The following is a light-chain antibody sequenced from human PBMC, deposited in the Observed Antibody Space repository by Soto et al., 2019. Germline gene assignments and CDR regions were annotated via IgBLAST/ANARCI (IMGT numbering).Light chain of an antibody. CDR2: GAS. V-gene: IGKV3-20*01. CDR3: QQYGTSPGLFT. Sequence: EVVLTQSPGTLSLSPGERATLSCRASQSVSSSYLAWYQQKPGQAPRLLIYGASTRATGIPDRFSGSGSGTDFTLTINRLEPEDFAVYYCQQYGTSPGLFTFGPGTKVD. J-gene: IGKJ3*01. CDR1: QSVSSSY.